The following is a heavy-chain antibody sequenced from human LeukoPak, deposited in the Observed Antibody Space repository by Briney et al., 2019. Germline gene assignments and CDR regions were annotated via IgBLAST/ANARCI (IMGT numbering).Heavy chain of an antibody. CDR1: GGSISSYY. Sequence: SETLSLTCTVSGGSISSYYWSWIRQPPGKGLEWIGYIYYSGSTNYNPSLKSRVTISLDTSKNQFSLKLSSVTAADTAVYYCARESAYCTNGVCYRANFDYWGQGTLVTVSS. CDR2: IYYSGST. D-gene: IGHD2-8*01. CDR3: ARESAYCTNGVCYRANFDY. V-gene: IGHV4-59*01. J-gene: IGHJ4*02.